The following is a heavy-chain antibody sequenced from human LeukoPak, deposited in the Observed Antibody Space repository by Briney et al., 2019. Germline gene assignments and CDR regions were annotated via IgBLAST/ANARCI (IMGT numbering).Heavy chain of an antibody. CDR3: AREYNSGPKQTDAFDI. D-gene: IGHD3-22*01. Sequence: GGSLRLSCAASGFALSNHWMHWVRQAPGKGLVWVSRISGDEIWTSYADSVKGRFIISRDNAKDTLYLQMNSLRTEDTAVYYCAREYNSGPKQTDAFDIWGQGTMVTVSS. CDR2: ISGDEIWT. J-gene: IGHJ3*02. CDR1: GFALSNHW. V-gene: IGHV3-74*01.